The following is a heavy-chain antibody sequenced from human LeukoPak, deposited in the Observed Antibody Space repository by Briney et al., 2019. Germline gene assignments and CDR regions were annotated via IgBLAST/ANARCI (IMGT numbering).Heavy chain of an antibody. J-gene: IGHJ6*02. D-gene: IGHD5-12*01. CDR3: ASDDRDAYDSRHYYAMDV. CDR1: GFTVSNSY. V-gene: IGHV3-66*01. Sequence: GGSLRLSCAASGFTVSNSYMSWVRQVPGKGLEWVSIIYSGGNTYYGDSVKGRFTISRDNSKNTLYLEMNSLRAEDTAVYYCASDDRDAYDSRHYYAMDVWGQGTTVTVSS. CDR2: IYSGGNT.